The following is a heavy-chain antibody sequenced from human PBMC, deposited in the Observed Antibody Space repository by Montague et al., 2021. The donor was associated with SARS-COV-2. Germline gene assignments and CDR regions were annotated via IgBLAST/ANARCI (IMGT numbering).Heavy chain of an antibody. D-gene: IGHD5-24*01. Sequence: SLRLSWAASGFTFSDYCMSWIRQAPGKGPEWVSYISSGSSYTNYADSVKGRFTISRDNAKNSLYLQVKSLRAEDTAVYYCAREPYGGWLQEHYYYYGMDVWGQGTTVTVSS. CDR1: GFTFSDYC. CDR3: AREPYGGWLQEHYYYYGMDV. V-gene: IGHV3-11*05. CDR2: ISSGSSYT. J-gene: IGHJ6*02.